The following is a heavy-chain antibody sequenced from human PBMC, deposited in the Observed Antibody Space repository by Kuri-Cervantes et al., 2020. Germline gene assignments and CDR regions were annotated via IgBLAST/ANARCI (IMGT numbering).Heavy chain of an antibody. Sequence: ASVKVSCKASGYTFTSYYMHWVRQAPGQGLEWMGWINPNSGGTNYAQNFQGRVTMTRDTSISTAYMELSRLRSDDTAVYYCARLGGYCSGGSCPDYWGQGTLVTVSS. CDR3: ARLGGYCSGGSCPDY. V-gene: IGHV1-2*02. D-gene: IGHD2-15*01. CDR2: INPNSGGT. CDR1: GYTFTSYY. J-gene: IGHJ4*02.